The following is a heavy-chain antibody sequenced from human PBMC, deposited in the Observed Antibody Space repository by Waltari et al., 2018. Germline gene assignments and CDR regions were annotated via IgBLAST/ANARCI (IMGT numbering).Heavy chain of an antibody. V-gene: IGHV4-34*01. CDR3: ARSGYCSSTSCYQIDY. CDR1: GGSFSGYY. Sequence: QVQLQQWGAGLLKPSETLSLTCAVYGGSFSGYYWSWIRQPPGKGLEWIGEINHSGSTNSNPSLKGRLTISVATSKNQFSLKLSSVTAADTAVYYCARSGYCSSTSCYQIDYWGQGTLVTVSS. CDR2: INHSGST. D-gene: IGHD2-2*01. J-gene: IGHJ4*02.